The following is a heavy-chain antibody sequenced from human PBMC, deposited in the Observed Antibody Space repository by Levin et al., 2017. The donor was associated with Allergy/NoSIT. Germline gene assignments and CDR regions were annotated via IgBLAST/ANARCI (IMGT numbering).Heavy chain of an antibody. CDR2: ISSNGIGT. CDR1: GFTFSTCA. V-gene: IGHV3-64D*06. D-gene: IGHD3-10*01. CDR3: VKQADFSGSGTYLRYFDL. J-gene: IGHJ2*01. Sequence: GESLKISCSASGFTFSTCAMHWVRQAPGKGLEFVSAISSNGIGTYYADSVKGRFTIARDNSKNTLYLQMSSLRTEDTAVFYCVKQADFSGSGTYLRYFDLWGRGTQVAVSS.